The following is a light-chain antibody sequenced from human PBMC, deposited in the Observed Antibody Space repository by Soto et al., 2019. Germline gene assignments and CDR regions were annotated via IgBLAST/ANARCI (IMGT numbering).Light chain of an antibody. CDR1: TGPVTTAHY. Sequence: QTVVTQDPSLTVSPGGTVTLTCASNTGPVTTAHYTYWIQKKTGQAPRTLIYDTTQRHPWTPARFSASLLGDKAALTLSGAQPDDEADYYCFLSHKGPWVFGGGTQLTVL. CDR3: FLSHKGPWV. J-gene: IGLJ3*02. V-gene: IGLV7-46*01. CDR2: DTT.